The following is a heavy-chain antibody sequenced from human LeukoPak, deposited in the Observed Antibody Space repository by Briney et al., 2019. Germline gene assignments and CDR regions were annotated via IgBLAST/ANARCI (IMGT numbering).Heavy chain of an antibody. CDR2: IYYSGGT. D-gene: IGHD2-2*01. V-gene: IGHV4-39*07. CDR3: ARWYCSSISCYFDY. J-gene: IGHJ4*02. CDR1: GGSISSGNYY. Sequence: SETLSLTCTVSGGSISSGNYYWGWIRQPPGKGLEWIGTIYYSGGTYYNPSLKSRVTISVDTSKNQFSLKLNSLTAADTAVYYCARWYCSSISCYFDYWGQGTLVTVSS.